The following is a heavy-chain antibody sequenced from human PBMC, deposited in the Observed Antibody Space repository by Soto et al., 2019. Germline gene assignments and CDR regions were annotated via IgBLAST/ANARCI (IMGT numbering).Heavy chain of an antibody. CDR1: GGTFSSYA. Sequence: SVKVSCKASGGTFSSYAISCVRQAPGQGLEWMGGIIPIFGTANYAQKFQGRVTITADESTSTAYMELSSLRSEDTAVYYCARGNKAAAGTGYFQHWGQGTLVTVSS. CDR3: ARGNKAAAGTGYFQH. CDR2: IIPIFGTA. J-gene: IGHJ1*01. V-gene: IGHV1-69*13. D-gene: IGHD6-13*01.